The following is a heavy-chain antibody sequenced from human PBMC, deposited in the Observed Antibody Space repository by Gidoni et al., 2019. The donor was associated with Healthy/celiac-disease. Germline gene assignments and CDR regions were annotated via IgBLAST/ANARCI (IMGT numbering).Heavy chain of an antibody. CDR1: GYTCTRYA. CDR3: ARAKVDWDYYGSGSYGYYYYGMDV. CDR2: MNPNSCNP. V-gene: IGHV1-8*01. J-gene: IGHJ6*02. D-gene: IGHD3-10*01. Sequence: QVQQVQSGAEGKKPGVPVKVACKASGYTCTRYASKWVRQATGQGLEWMGWMNPNSCNPGYAQKFQGRVTMTRNTSISTAYMELSSLRSEDTAVYYCARAKVDWDYYGSGSYGYYYYGMDVWGQGTTVTVSS.